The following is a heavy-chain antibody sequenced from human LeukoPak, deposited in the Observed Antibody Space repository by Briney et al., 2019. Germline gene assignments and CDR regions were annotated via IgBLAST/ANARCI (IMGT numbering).Heavy chain of an antibody. V-gene: IGHV3-23*01. D-gene: IGHD3-16*01. CDR2: ISGSGGAT. J-gene: IGHJ6*03. CDR3: AKGRGYYYNMDV. CDR1: GFTFSRYG. Sequence: GGSLRLSCAASGFTFSRYGMSWVRQAPGKGLEWVSAISGSGGATYYADSVKGRFTISRGNSKNTVYLQMNSLRAEDTAVYYCAKGRGYYYNMDVWGKGTTVTVSS.